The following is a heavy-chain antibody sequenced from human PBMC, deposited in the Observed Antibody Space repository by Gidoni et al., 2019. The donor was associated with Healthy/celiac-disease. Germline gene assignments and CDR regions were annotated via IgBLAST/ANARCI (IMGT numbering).Heavy chain of an antibody. CDR1: GFTFSSYE. D-gene: IGHD6-19*01. CDR2: ISSSGSSI. V-gene: IGHV3-48*03. Sequence: EVQLVESGGGLVQPGGSLRLSCSASGFTFSSYEVNWVRQAPGKGPEWVSYISSSGSSIYYADAVKGRFTIFRDNAKNSLYLQMNSLRAEDTAVYYCARVTGQWLWFDYWGQGTLVTVSS. J-gene: IGHJ4*02. CDR3: ARVTGQWLWFDY.